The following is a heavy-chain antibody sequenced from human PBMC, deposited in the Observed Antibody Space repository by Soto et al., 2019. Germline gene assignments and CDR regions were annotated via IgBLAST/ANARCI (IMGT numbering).Heavy chain of an antibody. CDR3: ARDRGEYTSSWFWYFSH. D-gene: IGHD6-13*01. Sequence: LSLTYSFSGASISTFNWNWVRQPAGKGPEWVGRRNSAGTINYDPSLKSRITRSMDTSKNQIALHRRTVTAADVAIYYCARDRGEYTSSWFWYFSHWGHGTLVTVSS. CDR1: GASISTFN. J-gene: IGHJ2*01. V-gene: IGHV4-4*07. CDR2: RNSAGTI.